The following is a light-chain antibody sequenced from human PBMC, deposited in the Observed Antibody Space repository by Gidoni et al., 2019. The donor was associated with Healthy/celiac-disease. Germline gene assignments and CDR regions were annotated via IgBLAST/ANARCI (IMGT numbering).Light chain of an antibody. Sequence: DIVMTQSPLSLPVTPGEPASISCRSSQSLLHSNGYNYLDWYLQNPGQSPKLMIYLGANRASGVPDRFSGSGSGTDFTLKISRVEAEDVGVYYCMQDLQTPVTFGGGTKVEIK. CDR3: MQDLQTPVT. CDR2: LGA. CDR1: QSLLHSNGYNY. V-gene: IGKV2-28*01. J-gene: IGKJ4*01.